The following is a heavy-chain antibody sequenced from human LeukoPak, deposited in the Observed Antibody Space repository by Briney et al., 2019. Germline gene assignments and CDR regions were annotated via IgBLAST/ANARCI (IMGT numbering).Heavy chain of an antibody. J-gene: IGHJ4*02. CDR3: ARGRTLLRDCSGPTFAGY. CDR2: MNPNSGNT. D-gene: IGHD3-10*02. Sequence: ASVKVSCRAPGYTFTSYDSNWVRQATGQGLEWMGWMNPNSGNTGYAQKFQGRVTMTRNTSISTAYMELSSLRSEDTAVYYCARGRTLLRDCSGPTFAGYWGQGTLVTVSS. V-gene: IGHV1-8*01. CDR1: GYTFTSYD.